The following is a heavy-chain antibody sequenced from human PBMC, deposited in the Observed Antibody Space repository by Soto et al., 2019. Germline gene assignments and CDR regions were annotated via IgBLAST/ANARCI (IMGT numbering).Heavy chain of an antibody. Sequence: LRLSCAASGFTFSNYAMNWVRQAPGKGLEWVSTISGRGGSTYYADSVKGRFTISRDNSKNILYLQMNSLRAEDTAVYYCAKATMTLVVIRLDSWGQGTLVTDSS. CDR1: GFTFSNYA. CDR3: AKATMTLVVIRLDS. V-gene: IGHV3-23*01. CDR2: ISGRGGST. D-gene: IGHD3-22*01. J-gene: IGHJ4*02.